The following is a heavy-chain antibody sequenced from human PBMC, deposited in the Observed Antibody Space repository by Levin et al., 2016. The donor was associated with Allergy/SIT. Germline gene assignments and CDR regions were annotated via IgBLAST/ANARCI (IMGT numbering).Heavy chain of an antibody. CDR1: GVSISSSSYH. D-gene: IGHD4-17*01. V-gene: IGHV4-39*01. Sequence: SETLSLTCTVSGVSISSSSYHWVWIRQPPGKGLEWIGTVYSTGSTYYNPSLKSRVSVSVDTSKNQFSLKVTSVTATDTAMYYCASDYGPNPDWGQGILVTVSS. J-gene: IGHJ1*01. CDR2: VYSTGST. CDR3: ASDYGPNPD.